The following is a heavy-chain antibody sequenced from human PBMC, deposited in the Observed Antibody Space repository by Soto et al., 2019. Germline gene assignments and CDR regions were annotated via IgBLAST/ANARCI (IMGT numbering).Heavy chain of an antibody. CDR1: GFTFSNYS. D-gene: IGHD2-8*02. CDR3: AKGREQYCNVDY. V-gene: IGHV3-23*01. CDR2: ITHSGGTS. Sequence: EVQLLESGGGAVQPGGSLRLSCAASGFTFSNYSMHWVRRPPGKGLEWVSSITHSGGTSYYADSVKGRFSISRDILVNPLYEKTARQRAEDTEVDYCAKGREQYCNVDYGGDGTPVSVTP. J-gene: IGHJ4*01.